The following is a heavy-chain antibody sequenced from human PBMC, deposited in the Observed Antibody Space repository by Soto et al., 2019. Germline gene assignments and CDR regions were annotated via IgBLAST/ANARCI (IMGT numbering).Heavy chain of an antibody. J-gene: IGHJ6*02. CDR1: GGTCSSYA. CDR3: ARRRFGELFYYYGMDV. CDR2: IIPIFGTA. D-gene: IGHD3-10*01. Sequence: SVKVSCKASGGTCSSYAISWVRQAPGQGLEWMGGIIPIFGTANYAQKFQGRVTITADKSTSTAYMELSSLRSEDTAVYYCARRRFGELFYYYGMDVWGQGTTVTVSS. V-gene: IGHV1-69*06.